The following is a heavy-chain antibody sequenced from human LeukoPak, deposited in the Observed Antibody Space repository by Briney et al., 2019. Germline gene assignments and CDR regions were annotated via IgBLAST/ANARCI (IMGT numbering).Heavy chain of an antibody. Sequence: GGSLRLSCAASGFTFSSYAMSWVRRAPGKGLEWVSAISGSGGSTYYADSMKGRFTVSRDNSKNTLYLQMNSLRAEDTAVYYCAKANDYGVPAGAFDIWGQGTMVTVSS. CDR3: AKANDYGVPAGAFDI. J-gene: IGHJ3*02. D-gene: IGHD4-17*01. CDR1: GFTFSSYA. CDR2: ISGSGGST. V-gene: IGHV3-23*01.